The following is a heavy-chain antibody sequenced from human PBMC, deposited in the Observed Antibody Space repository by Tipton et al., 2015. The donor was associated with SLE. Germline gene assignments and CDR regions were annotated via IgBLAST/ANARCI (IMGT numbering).Heavy chain of an antibody. CDR1: GGSISSHY. Sequence: TLSLTCTVSGGSISSHYWSWIRQPPGKGLEWIGYIYYSGSTNYNPSLKSRVTISVDTSKNQFSLKLSSVTAADTAVYYCARHMRRRWGSGMAAKIDAFDIWGQGTMVTVSS. V-gene: IGHV4-59*08. CDR3: ARHMRRRWGSGMAAKIDAFDI. D-gene: IGHD3-10*01. J-gene: IGHJ3*02. CDR2: IYYSGST.